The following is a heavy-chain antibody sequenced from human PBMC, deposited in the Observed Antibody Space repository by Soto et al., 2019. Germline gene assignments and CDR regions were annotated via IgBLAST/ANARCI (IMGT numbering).Heavy chain of an antibody. CDR3: AKDDGSTWSMFYSYYGVDV. J-gene: IGHJ6*02. Sequence: GGPLGLSCAASGFTFSSYEMNWVGQARGKVLECGSYISSKDYAGSVKGRFTSARDNSKNTLYLQMNSLRIEDTAVYYCAKDDGSTWSMFYSYYGVDVWGQGTTVTVSS. V-gene: IGHV3-48*03. CDR1: GFTFSSYE. CDR2: ISSK. D-gene: IGHD6-13*01.